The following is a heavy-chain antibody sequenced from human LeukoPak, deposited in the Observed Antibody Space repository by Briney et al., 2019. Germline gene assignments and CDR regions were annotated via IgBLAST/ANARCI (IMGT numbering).Heavy chain of an antibody. CDR2: INADGSST. D-gene: IGHD2-2*01. V-gene: IGHV3-74*01. CDR1: GFTFNTYW. J-gene: IGHJ4*02. CDR3: AKDHDVVPAAIGG. Sequence: GRSLRLSCAASGFTFNTYWMHWVRQAPGKGLVRVSSINADGSSTSYADSMKGRFTISRDNSKNTLYLQMNSLRAEDTAVYYCAKDHDVVPAAIGGWGQGTLVTVSS.